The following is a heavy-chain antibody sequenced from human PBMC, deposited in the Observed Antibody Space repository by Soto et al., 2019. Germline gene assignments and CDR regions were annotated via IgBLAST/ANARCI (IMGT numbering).Heavy chain of an antibody. Sequence: ASVKVSCKASGYTFTSYGISWVRQAPGQGLEWMGWISAYNGNTNYARKLQGRVTMTTDTSTSTAYMELRSLRSDDTAVYYCARDRGDSHRYYYYYGMDVWGQGTTVTVSS. CDR2: ISAYNGNT. J-gene: IGHJ6*02. V-gene: IGHV1-18*01. CDR1: GYTFTSYG. CDR3: ARDRGDSHRYYYYYGMDV. D-gene: IGHD2-21*01.